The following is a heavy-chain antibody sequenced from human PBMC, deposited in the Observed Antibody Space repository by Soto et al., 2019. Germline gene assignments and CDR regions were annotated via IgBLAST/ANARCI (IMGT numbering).Heavy chain of an antibody. Sequence: QITLKESGPSLVNPTQSLTLTCSFSGFSLSTTEVAVGWIRQPPGKALEWLALIYWDGGKRYSPSLKSSLTITNDTTHNQVALPIHHVHPEDIATYFCAHSGTIAPVAFDYWGQGILVTVSS. V-gene: IGHV2-5*02. CDR1: GFSLSTTEVA. D-gene: IGHD6-13*01. CDR3: AHSGTIAPVAFDY. J-gene: IGHJ4*02. CDR2: IYWDGGK.